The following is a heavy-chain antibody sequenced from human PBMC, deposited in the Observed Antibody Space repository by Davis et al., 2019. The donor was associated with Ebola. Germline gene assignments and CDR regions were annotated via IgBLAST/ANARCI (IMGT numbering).Heavy chain of an antibody. J-gene: IGHJ6*03. V-gene: IGHV4-34*01. CDR3: AINSARFEGRGHLYYYMDV. CDR1: GGSLSDYY. Sequence: PSETLSLTCAVYGGSLSDYYWSWIRQSPGKGLEWIGEINHRGRAKYNLSLKSRATLSIDTSTNQVSLRLNSVTAADTAVYYCAINSARFEGRGHLYYYMDVWGKGTTVTVSS. D-gene: IGHD1-26*01. CDR2: INHRGRA.